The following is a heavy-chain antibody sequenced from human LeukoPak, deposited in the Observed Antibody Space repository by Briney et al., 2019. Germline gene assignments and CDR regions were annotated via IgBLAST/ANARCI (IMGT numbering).Heavy chain of an antibody. Sequence: PGGSLRLSCAASGFTFSSYGMHWVRQAPGKGLEWVAFIRYDGSNKYYADSVKGRFTISRDNSKNTLYLQMNSLRAEDTAVYYCAKGRVNYYDSSGPFDYWGQGTLVTVSS. D-gene: IGHD3-22*01. CDR3: AKGRVNYYDSSGPFDY. CDR2: IRYDGSNK. CDR1: GFTFSSYG. V-gene: IGHV3-30*02. J-gene: IGHJ4*02.